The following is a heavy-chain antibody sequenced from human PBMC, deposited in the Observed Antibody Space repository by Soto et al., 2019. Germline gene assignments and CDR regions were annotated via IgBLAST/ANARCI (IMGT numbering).Heavy chain of an antibody. CDR3: ARGTVGTNPNWLGP. CDR1: GFTVSSSY. D-gene: IGHD1-26*01. J-gene: IGHJ5*02. Sequence: EVQLVESGGGLVQPGGSLRLSCAASGFTVSSSYLYWVRQAPGKGLEWVSSIYKSGDTYYADSVEGRFTISRDNYKSTLFLQMNSLRAEDTAVYYCARGTVGTNPNWLGPWGQGTLVTVSS. CDR2: IYKSGDT. V-gene: IGHV3-66*01.